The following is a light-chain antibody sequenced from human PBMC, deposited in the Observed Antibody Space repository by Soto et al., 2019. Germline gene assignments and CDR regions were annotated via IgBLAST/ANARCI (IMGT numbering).Light chain of an antibody. J-gene: IGLJ1*01. CDR3: SSYGGPNNSNYV. CDR1: SSDVGAYNY. V-gene: IGLV2-8*01. Sequence: QSALTQPPSASGSPGQSVTISCTGTSSDVGAYNYVSWYQQHPGKAPKLMISEVNKRPSGVPDRFSGCKSGNTASLTVSGLQPEDEAVYYCSSYGGPNNSNYVFGTGIKVTVL. CDR2: EVN.